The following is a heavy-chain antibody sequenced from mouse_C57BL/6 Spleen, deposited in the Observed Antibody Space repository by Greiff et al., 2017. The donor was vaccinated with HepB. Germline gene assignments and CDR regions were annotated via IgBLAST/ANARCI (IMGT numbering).Heavy chain of an antibody. CDR1: GYTFTSYW. V-gene: IGHV1-69*01. J-gene: IGHJ4*01. D-gene: IGHD1-1*01. CDR2: IDPSDSYT. Sequence: VQLQQSGAELVMPGASVKLSCKASGYTFTSYWMHWVKQRPGQGLEWIGEIDPSDSYTNYNQKFKGKSTLTVDKSSSTAYMQLSSLTSEDSAVYYCARSPVRGYYGSSYAMDYWGQGTSVTVSS. CDR3: ARSPVRGYYGSSYAMDY.